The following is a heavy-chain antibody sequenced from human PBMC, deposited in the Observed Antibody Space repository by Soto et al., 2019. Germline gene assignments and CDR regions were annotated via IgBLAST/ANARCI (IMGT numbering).Heavy chain of an antibody. J-gene: IGHJ3*02. CDR2: IVNDASYK. V-gene: IGHV3-33*01. Sequence: QVQLVESGGGVVQPGRSLRLSCAPSGFTFSAYGMHWVRQAPGKGLEWVAGIVNDASYKYVADSVKGRFTIYKDNAKNTLYLQMDSLRVEDTALYYCVRDDIGDPNGFDIWGQGTIVTVSS. CDR3: VRDDIGDPNGFDI. CDR1: GFTFSAYG. D-gene: IGHD2-15*01.